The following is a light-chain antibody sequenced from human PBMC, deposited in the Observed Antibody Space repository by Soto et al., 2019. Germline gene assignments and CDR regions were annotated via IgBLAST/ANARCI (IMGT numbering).Light chain of an antibody. CDR2: VAS. V-gene: IGKV3-15*01. J-gene: IGKJ4*01. CDR1: QSVSSN. Sequence: EIVMAHSPATLSVSPGERATLSCRASQSVSSNLAWYQQKPGQTPKLLIYVASTRATGIPARFSASGSGTEFTLTISSLQAEDFAFYYCQEYNVWPLAFGGGTKVE. CDR3: QEYNVWPLA.